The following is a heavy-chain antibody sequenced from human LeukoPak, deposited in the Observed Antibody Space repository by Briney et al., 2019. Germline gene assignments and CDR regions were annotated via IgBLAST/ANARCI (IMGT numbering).Heavy chain of an antibody. D-gene: IGHD2-21*02. CDR1: GYTFTSYY. CDR2: INPSGGST. CDR3: ARQDRQTRDHQH. V-gene: IGHV1-46*01. J-gene: IGHJ1*01. Sequence: ASVKVSCKASGYTFTSYYMHWVRQAPGQGHEWMGIINPSGGSTSYAQKFQGRVTMTRDTSTSTVYMELSSLRSEDTAVYYCARQDRQTRDHQHWGQGTLVTVSS.